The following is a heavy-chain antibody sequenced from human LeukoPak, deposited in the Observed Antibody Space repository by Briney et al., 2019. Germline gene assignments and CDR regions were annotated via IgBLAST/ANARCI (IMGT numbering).Heavy chain of an antibody. CDR2: IYYGGGT. D-gene: IGHD4-17*01. CDR1: GDSISSSFYY. J-gene: IGHJ4*02. CDR3: ARITRGDYPFDY. Sequence: SETLSLTCTVSGDSISSSFYYWGWIRQPPGKGLEWIGSIYYGGGTHYNPSLKSRATISVDTSKNQFSLKLSSVTAADTAVYYCARITRGDYPFDYWGQGTLVTVSS. V-gene: IGHV4-39*07.